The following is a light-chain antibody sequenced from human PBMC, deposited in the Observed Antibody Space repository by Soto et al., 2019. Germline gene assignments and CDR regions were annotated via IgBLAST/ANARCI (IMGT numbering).Light chain of an antibody. V-gene: IGKV3-11*01. Sequence: EIVLTQSPATLSLSPGERATLSCRASQSISSYLAWYQQKHDQAPRLLIYDASNRATGIPARFSGSGSGTDFTLTISSQEPEDFAVYYCHQRSTWPFTFGHGTKVDIK. CDR1: QSISSY. CDR3: HQRSTWPFT. J-gene: IGKJ3*01. CDR2: DAS.